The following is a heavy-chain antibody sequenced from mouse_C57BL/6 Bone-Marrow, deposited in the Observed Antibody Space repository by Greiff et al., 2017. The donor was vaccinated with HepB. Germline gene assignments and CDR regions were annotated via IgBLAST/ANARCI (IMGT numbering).Heavy chain of an antibody. J-gene: IGHJ2*01. V-gene: IGHV1-72*01. D-gene: IGHD1-1*01. CDR1: GYTFTSYW. CDR2: IDPNSGGT. CDR3: ARYGFITTVVAPFDY. Sequence: VQLQQPGAELVKPGASVKLSCKASGYTFTSYWMHWVKQRPGRGLGWIGRIDPNSGGTKYNEKFKSKATLTVDKPSSTAYMQLSSLTSEDSAVYYWARYGFITTVVAPFDYWGQGTTLTVSS.